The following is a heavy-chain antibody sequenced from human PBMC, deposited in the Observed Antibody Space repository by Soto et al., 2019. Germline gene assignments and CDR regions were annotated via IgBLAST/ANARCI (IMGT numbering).Heavy chain of an antibody. V-gene: IGHV3-9*01. CDR3: AKDMRRYSSSSQIADY. CDR2: LSWNSGSI. J-gene: IGHJ4*02. D-gene: IGHD6-6*01. Sequence: EVQLVESGGGLVQPGRSLRLSCAASGFTFDDYAMHWVRQAPGKGLEWVSGLSWNSGSIGYADSVKGRFTISRDNAKNSLYLQMNSLRAEDTALYYCAKDMRRYSSSSQIADYWGQGTLVTVSS. CDR1: GFTFDDYA.